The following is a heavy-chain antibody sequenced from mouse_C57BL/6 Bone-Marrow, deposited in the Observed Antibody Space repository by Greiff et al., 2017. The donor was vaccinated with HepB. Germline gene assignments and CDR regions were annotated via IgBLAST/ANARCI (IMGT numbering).Heavy chain of an antibody. CDR3: ARHEEAGSSSYWYFDV. D-gene: IGHD1-1*01. CDR2: FYPGSGSI. CDR1: GYTFTEYT. Sequence: VQLKESGAELVKPGASVKLSCKASGYTFTEYTIHWVKQRSGQGLEWIGWFYPGSGSIKYNEKFKDKATLTADKSSSTVYMELSRLTSEDSAVYFCARHEEAGSSSYWYFDVWGTGTTVTVSS. J-gene: IGHJ1*03. V-gene: IGHV1-62-2*01.